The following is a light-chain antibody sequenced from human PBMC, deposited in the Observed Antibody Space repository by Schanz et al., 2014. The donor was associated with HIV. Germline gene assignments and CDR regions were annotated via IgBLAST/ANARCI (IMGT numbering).Light chain of an antibody. J-gene: IGLJ3*02. Sequence: QSVLTQPPSASGTPGQRVTISCSGSSSSIKTNTVNWYQQLPGTAPKLLIYSNNQRPSGVPDRFSGSKSGTSASLAISGLQSEDEADYYCATWDDSLNAWVFGGGTKLTVL. CDR1: SSSIKTNT. CDR2: SNN. CDR3: ATWDDSLNAWV. V-gene: IGLV1-44*01.